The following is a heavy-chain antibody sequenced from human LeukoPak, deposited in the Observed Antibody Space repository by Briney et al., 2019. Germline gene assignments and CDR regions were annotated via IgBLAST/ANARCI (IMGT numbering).Heavy chain of an antibody. CDR2: INPNSGGT. V-gene: IGHV1-2*02. CDR1: GYTLTGYF. D-gene: IGHD3-10*02. CDR3: EIGNPGSMIGDI. J-gene: IGHJ3*02. Sequence: ASVKVSCKASGYTLTGYFMHWVRQAPGQGLEWMGWINPNSGGTNYAQKFQGRVTMTRDTSISTAYMELSRLRSDDTAVYYCEIGNPGSMIGDIWGQGTMVTVSS.